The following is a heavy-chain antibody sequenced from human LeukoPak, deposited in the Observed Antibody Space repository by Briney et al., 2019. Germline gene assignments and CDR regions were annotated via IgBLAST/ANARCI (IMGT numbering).Heavy chain of an antibody. V-gene: IGHV1-46*01. D-gene: IGHD2-2*01. CDR1: GYTFTNYY. Sequence: GASVKVSCRSSGYTFTNYYIHWMRQAPGQGLEWMGVINPSGGSTTYAQKFQGRVMMTRDSSTNTAYMELSSLRSEDTAVYYCARTDRYCSGASCYAEVDYYYGMDVWGQGTTVTVSS. CDR2: INPSGGST. CDR3: ARTDRYCSGASCYAEVDYYYGMDV. J-gene: IGHJ6*02.